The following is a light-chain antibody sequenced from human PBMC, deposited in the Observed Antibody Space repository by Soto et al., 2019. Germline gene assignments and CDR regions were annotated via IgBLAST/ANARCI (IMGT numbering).Light chain of an antibody. Sequence: EMVLTQSPGTLSLSPGERATLSCRASQSVSSSYLAWYQQKPGQAPRLLIYGASSRATGVPDRFSGSGSGADFTLTISRLEPEDFAVYYCQQYRSSPPMYTFGQGTKLEI. CDR1: QSVSSSY. J-gene: IGKJ2*01. CDR3: QQYRSSPPMYT. V-gene: IGKV3-20*01. CDR2: GAS.